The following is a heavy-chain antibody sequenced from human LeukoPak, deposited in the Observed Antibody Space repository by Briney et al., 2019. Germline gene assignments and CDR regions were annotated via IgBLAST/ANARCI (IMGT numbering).Heavy chain of an antibody. J-gene: IGHJ4*02. CDR2: TYSGSST. CDR1: GFTVSSNY. Sequence: GGSLRLSCAASGFTVSSNYMNWVRQAPGKGLERVSLTYSGSSTNYADSVKGRFTISRDNSKNTLYLQMNSLRVEDTAVYYCAKGPRPGSSGYPNLDHWGQGTLVTVSS. V-gene: IGHV3-53*01. CDR3: AKGPRPGSSGYPNLDH. D-gene: IGHD3-22*01.